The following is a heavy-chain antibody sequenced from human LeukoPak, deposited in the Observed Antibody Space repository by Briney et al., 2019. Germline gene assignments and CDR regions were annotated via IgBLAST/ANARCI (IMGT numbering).Heavy chain of an antibody. J-gene: IGHJ4*02. CDR1: GFTFSHAW. Sequence: GSLRLSCGGSGFTFSHAWMSWVRQPPGQGLEWIGEISLSGLTNYNPSLKSRVTMALDKSKNHLSLNLTSVTAADTAVYYCSRENGAFSPFGYWGQGTLVTVPS. V-gene: IGHV4-4*02. CDR3: SRENGAFSPFGY. CDR2: ISLSGLT. D-gene: IGHD2-8*01.